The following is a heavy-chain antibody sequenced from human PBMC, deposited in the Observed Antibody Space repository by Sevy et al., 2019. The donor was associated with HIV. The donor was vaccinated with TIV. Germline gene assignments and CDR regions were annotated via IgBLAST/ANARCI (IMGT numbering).Heavy chain of an antibody. V-gene: IGHV1-69*13. Sequence: ASVKVSCKASGGTFSSYAISWVRQAPGQGLEWMGGIIPIFGTANYAQKFQGRVTITADESTSTAYMELSSLRSEDTAVYYCAGGEEYSNYDYYYGMDVWGQGTTVTVSS. CDR1: GGTFSSYA. J-gene: IGHJ6*02. D-gene: IGHD4-4*01. CDR2: IIPIFGTA. CDR3: AGGEEYSNYDYYYGMDV.